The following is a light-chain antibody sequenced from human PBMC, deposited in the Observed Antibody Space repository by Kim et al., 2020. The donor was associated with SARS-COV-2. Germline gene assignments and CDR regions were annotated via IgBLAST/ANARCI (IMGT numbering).Light chain of an antibody. CDR3: CSCTESRTLV. Sequence: GQAMTVTCNRSNSKIGNNDHVYWYHQFPGNVPLLVIYGGSSRPSGRSSRFSGSKAGNTASLTISGLLTDDEATYFCCSCTESRTLVFGGGTQVTV. J-gene: IGLJ2*01. CDR1: NSKIGNNDH. V-gene: IGLV2-23*01. CDR2: GGS.